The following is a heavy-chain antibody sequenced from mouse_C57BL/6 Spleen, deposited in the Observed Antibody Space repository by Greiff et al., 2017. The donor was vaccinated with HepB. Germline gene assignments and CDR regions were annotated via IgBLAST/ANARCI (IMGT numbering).Heavy chain of an antibody. CDR1: GYAFSSYW. CDR2: IYPGDGDT. V-gene: IGHV1-80*01. J-gene: IGHJ4*01. D-gene: IGHD3-2*02. Sequence: VQLQQSGAELVKPGASVKISCKASGYAFSSYWMNWVKQRPGKGLEWIGQIYPGDGDTNYNGKFKGKATLTADKSSSTAYMQLSSLTSEDSAVYFCAWGSSGHGAMDYWGQGTSVTVSS. CDR3: AWGSSGHGAMDY.